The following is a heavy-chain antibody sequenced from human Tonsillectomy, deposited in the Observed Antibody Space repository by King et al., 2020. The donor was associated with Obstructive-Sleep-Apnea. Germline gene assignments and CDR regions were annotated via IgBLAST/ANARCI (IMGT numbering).Heavy chain of an antibody. Sequence: LQLQESGPGLVKPSETLSLTCTVSGGSISSSSYYWGWIRQPPGKGLEGIGSIYYSGSTYYNPSLKSRVTISVDTSKNQFSLMLSSVTAADTAVYYCAGRVAVAGDGFGIWGQGTLVTVSS. CDR1: GGSISSSSYY. CDR3: AGRVAVAGDGFGI. CDR2: IYYSGST. D-gene: IGHD6-19*01. J-gene: IGHJ3*02. V-gene: IGHV4-39*01.